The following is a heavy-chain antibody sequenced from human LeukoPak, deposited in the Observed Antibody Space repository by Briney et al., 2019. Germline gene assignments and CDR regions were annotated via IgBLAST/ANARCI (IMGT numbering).Heavy chain of an antibody. Sequence: GGSLRLSCAASGFTFSDYYISWLRQAPGKGLEWVSYISSSGSTIYYADSVKGRFTSSRDNANNLLYLQMNSLRAEDTAVYYCAREGTRRGNDAFDIWGQGTMVTVSS. D-gene: IGHD3-10*01. J-gene: IGHJ3*02. CDR2: ISSSGSTI. CDR1: GFTFSDYY. CDR3: AREGTRRGNDAFDI. V-gene: IGHV3-11*04.